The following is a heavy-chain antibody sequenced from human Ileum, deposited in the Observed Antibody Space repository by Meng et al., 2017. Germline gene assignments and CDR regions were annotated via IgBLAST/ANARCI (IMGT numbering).Heavy chain of an antibody. V-gene: IGHV1-2*02. CDR1: GYTFTGYY. CDR3: ARFPGEREFDYYFDY. D-gene: IGHD2-21*01. CDR2: INPNSGGT. J-gene: IGHJ4*02. Sequence: ASLKVSCKASGYTFTGYYMHWVRQAPGQGLEWMGWINPNSGGTNYAQKFQGRVTMTRDTSISTAYMELSRLRSDDTAVYYCARFPGEREFDYYFDYWGQGTRVTVYS.